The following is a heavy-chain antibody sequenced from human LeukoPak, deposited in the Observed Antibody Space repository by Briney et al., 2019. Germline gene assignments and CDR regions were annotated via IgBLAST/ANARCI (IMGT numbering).Heavy chain of an antibody. J-gene: IGHJ4*02. CDR1: GGSISSGGYS. Sequence: PSQTLSLTCTVSGGSISSGGYSWSWIRQPPGKGLEWIGYIYHSGSTYYNPSLKSRVTISLDRSKNQFSLKLNSFTAADTAVYFCARVPYGDYFDYWGQGTLVTVSS. V-gene: IGHV4-30-2*01. CDR2: IYHSGST. CDR3: ARVPYGDYFDY. D-gene: IGHD4-17*01.